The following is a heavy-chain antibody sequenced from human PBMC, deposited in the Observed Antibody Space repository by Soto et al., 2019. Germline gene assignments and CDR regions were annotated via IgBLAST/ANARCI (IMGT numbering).Heavy chain of an antibody. V-gene: IGHV4-61*01. J-gene: IGHJ6*02. CDR2: IYYSGST. CDR3: ARKNTGLEWLLHQYYYYGMDV. D-gene: IGHD3-3*01. Sequence: SETLSLTCTVSGGSVSSGSYYWSWIRQPPGKGLEWIGYIYYSGSTNYNPSLKSRVTITADESTSTAYMELSSLRSEDTAVYYCARKNTGLEWLLHQYYYYGMDVWGQGTTVTVSS. CDR1: GGSVSSGSYY.